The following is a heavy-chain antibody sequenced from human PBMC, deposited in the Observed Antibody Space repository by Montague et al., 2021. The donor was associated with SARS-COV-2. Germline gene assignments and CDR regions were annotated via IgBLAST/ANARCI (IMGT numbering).Heavy chain of an antibody. CDR3: ARDIAVAGLFDY. V-gene: IGHV4-61*02. Sequence: TLSLTSTVSGGSISSGSYYWSWIRQPAGKGLEWIGRISISGSTNYNPSLKSRVTISVDTSKNQFSLKLSSVTAADTAVYYCARDIAVAGLFDYWGQRTLVTVSS. CDR1: GGSISSGSYY. D-gene: IGHD6-19*01. J-gene: IGHJ4*02. CDR2: ISISGST.